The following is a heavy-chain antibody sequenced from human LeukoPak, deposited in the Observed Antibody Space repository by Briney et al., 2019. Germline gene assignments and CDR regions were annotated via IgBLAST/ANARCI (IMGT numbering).Heavy chain of an antibody. D-gene: IGHD1-7*01. V-gene: IGHV3-53*01. CDR2: IYSGGNT. CDR3: ATSEWELHSDY. J-gene: IGHJ4*02. Sequence: GGSLRLPCAASGFTVSSNYMSWVRQAPGQGLEWVSVIYSGGNTYYADSVKGRFTVSRDNSKNTLYLQMNSLSAEDTAVYYCATSEWELHSDYWGQGTLVTVSS. CDR1: GFTVSSNY.